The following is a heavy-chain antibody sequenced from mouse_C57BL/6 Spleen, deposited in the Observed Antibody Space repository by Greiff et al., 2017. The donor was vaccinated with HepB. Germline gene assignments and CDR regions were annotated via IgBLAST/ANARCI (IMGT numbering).Heavy chain of an antibody. J-gene: IGHJ2*01. CDR1: GFNIKDYY. CDR2: IDPEDGDT. V-gene: IGHV14-1*01. D-gene: IGHD1-1*01. CDR3: TTAYYYGSSYDYFDY. Sequence: EVKLLESGAELVRPGASVKLSCTASGFNIKDYYMHWVKQRPEQGLEWIGRIDPEDGDTEYAPKFQGKATMTADTSSNTAYLQLSSLTSEDTAVYYCTTAYYYGSSYDYFDYWGQGTTLTVSS.